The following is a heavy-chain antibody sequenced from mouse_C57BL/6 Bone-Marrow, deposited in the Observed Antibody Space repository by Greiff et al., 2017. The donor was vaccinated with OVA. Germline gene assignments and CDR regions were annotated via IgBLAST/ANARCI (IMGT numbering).Heavy chain of an antibody. CDR3: APLPGTGYFDV. CDR1: GFNIKDYY. V-gene: IGHV14-4*01. CDR2: IDPENGDT. Sequence: EVQLQQSGAELVRPGASVKLSCTASGFNIKDYYMHWVKQRPEQGLEWIGWIDPENGDTEYASKFQGKATITADTSSNTAYLRLSSLTSEDTAVYYCAPLPGTGYFDVWGTGTTFTVSS. J-gene: IGHJ1*03. D-gene: IGHD4-1*01.